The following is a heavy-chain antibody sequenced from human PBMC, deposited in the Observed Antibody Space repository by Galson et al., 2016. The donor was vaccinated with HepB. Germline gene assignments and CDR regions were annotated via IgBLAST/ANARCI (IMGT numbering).Heavy chain of an antibody. J-gene: IGHJ4*02. CDR2: FKPTGGST. CDR3: AREIAMAGTLVFDY. Sequence: SVKVSCKASGYTFTTYYIHWVRQAPGQGLEWVGIFKPTGGSTSYAQKFQGRVTMTSDTSTSTFYMELSSLRSEDTAVYYCAREIAMAGTLVFDYWGQGTLVTVSS. D-gene: IGHD6-19*01. V-gene: IGHV1-46*01. CDR1: GYTFTTYY.